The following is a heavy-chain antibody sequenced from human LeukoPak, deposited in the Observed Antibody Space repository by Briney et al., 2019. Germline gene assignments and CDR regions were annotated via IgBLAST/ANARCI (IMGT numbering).Heavy chain of an antibody. Sequence: ASVKVSCKASGYTFTGYYMHWVRQAPGQGLEWMGWINPNSGGTNYAQKFQGRVTMTRDTSISTAYMELSRLRSDDTAVYYCARDSLGYSNYEYYFDYWGQGTLVTVSS. CDR1: GYTFTGYY. V-gene: IGHV1-2*02. CDR3: ARDSLGYSNYEYYFDY. D-gene: IGHD4-4*01. CDR2: INPNSGGT. J-gene: IGHJ4*02.